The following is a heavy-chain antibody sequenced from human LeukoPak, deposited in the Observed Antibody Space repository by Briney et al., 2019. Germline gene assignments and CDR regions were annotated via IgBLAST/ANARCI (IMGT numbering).Heavy chain of an antibody. J-gene: IGHJ4*02. V-gene: IGHV4-39*01. CDR1: GGSISSSSYH. D-gene: IGHD3-3*01. Sequence: PSETLSLTCTVSGGSISSSSYHWGWIRQPPGKGLEWIGSIYYSGSTYYNPSLKSRVTISVDTSKNQFSLKLSSVTAADTAVYYCARGTSYYDFWSGYYPPNLIDYWGQGTLVTVSS. CDR2: IYYSGST. CDR3: ARGTSYYDFWSGYYPPNLIDY.